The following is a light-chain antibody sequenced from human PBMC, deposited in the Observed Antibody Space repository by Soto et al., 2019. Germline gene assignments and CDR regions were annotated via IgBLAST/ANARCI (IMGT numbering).Light chain of an antibody. V-gene: IGLV1-44*01. J-gene: IGLJ2*01. CDR1: SSNIGSNT. CDR2: SYD. Sequence: QSVLTQPPSASGTPGQRVTISCSGSSSNIGSNTVNWYRQLPGTAPPLLIYSYDQRPSGVPDRFSGSKSGTSASLAISGLQSEDEGDYYCPAWDDSLSGVVFGGGTKLTVL. CDR3: PAWDDSLSGVV.